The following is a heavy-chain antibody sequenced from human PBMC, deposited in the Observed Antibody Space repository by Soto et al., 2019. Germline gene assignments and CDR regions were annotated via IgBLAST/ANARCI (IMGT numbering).Heavy chain of an antibody. V-gene: IGHV4-59*08. CDR2: IYYSGST. D-gene: IGHD6-6*01. CDR1: GGSISSYY. Sequence: SETLSLTCTVSGGSISSYYWSWIRQPPGKGLEWIGYIYYSGSTNYNPSLKSRVTISVDTSKNQFSLKLSSVTAADAAVYYCATPSHGRQLAPVFDCWGQGTLVTVSS. CDR3: ATPSHGRQLAPVFDC. J-gene: IGHJ4*02.